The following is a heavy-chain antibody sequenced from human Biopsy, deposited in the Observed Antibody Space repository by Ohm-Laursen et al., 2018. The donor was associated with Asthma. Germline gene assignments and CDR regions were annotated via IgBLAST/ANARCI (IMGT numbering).Heavy chain of an antibody. CDR2: IYYSGGT. V-gene: IGHV4-39*01. CDR3: AGRITIFGVVAYFDY. Sequence: SDTLSLTCTVSGGSISSSSYYWGWIRQPPGKGLEWIGSIYYSGGTYYNPSLKSRVTIFVNTSKNQFFLKLSSVTAADMAVYYCAGRITIFGVVAYFDYWGQGTLVTVSS. D-gene: IGHD3-3*01. J-gene: IGHJ4*02. CDR1: GGSISSSSYY.